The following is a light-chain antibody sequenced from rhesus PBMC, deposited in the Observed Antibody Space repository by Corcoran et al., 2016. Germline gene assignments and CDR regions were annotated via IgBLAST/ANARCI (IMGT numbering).Light chain of an antibody. Sequence: DIQMTQSPSSLSASVGDRVTITCRASQGISTYLNWYQQKPGEAPKRLIYAASSLQSGVPSRFSGSGSGTDFALTISSLQPEDFATDYCLQYNSDPYSFGQGTKVEIK. J-gene: IGKJ2*01. CDR3: LQYNSDPYS. CDR1: QGISTY. CDR2: AAS. V-gene: IGKV1-43*02.